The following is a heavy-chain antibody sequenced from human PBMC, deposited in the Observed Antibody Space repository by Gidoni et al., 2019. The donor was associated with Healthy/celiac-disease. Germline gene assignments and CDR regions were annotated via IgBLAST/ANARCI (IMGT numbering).Heavy chain of an antibody. Sequence: QVQLVQSGAELKKPGASVQVSCKASGYIFTGYYMIWVRQAPGQGLEWMGWINPNSCGTNYAQKFQGRLTMTSDTSISTAYMDLSRLRSDDTAVYYCAREWGLLERGAFDIWGQGTMATVSS. CDR3: AREWGLLERGAFDI. D-gene: IGHD7-27*01. CDR2: INPNSCGT. CDR1: GYIFTGYY. V-gene: IGHV1-2*02. J-gene: IGHJ3*02.